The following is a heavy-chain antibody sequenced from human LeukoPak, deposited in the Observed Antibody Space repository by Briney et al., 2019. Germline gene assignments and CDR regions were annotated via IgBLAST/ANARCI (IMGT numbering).Heavy chain of an antibody. J-gene: IGHJ6*03. CDR1: GGSISSYY. CDR2: IYYSGST. D-gene: IGHD2-2*01. V-gene: IGHV4-59*01. CDR3: AGSSTGGYYYMDV. Sequence: PSGTLSLTCTVSGGSISSYYWSWIPQPPGKGLEWIGYIYYSGSTNYSPSLKSRVTISVDTSKNQFSLKLSSVTAADTAVYYCAGSSTGGYYYMDVWGKGTTVTVSS.